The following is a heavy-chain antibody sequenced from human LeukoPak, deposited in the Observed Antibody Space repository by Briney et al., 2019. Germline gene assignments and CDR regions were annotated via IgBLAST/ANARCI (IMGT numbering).Heavy chain of an antibody. J-gene: IGHJ4*02. Sequence: ASVKVSCKASGYTFTDYYMHWVRQAPGQGLEWMGWINCNSGDTNYAQDFQGSVTMTRDTSITTACMELSRLKSDDTAVYYCARGDWLDYWGQGTLVTVSS. CDR2: INCNSGDT. D-gene: IGHD3/OR15-3a*01. CDR3: ARGDWLDY. V-gene: IGHV1-2*02. CDR1: GYTFTDYY.